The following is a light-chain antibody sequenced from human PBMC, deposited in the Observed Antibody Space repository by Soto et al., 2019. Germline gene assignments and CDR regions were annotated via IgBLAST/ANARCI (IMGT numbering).Light chain of an antibody. CDR2: GNS. V-gene: IGLV1-40*01. CDR3: QSYDSSLSGWV. J-gene: IGLJ3*02. CDR1: SSNIGAGYN. Sequence: QSVLTQPPSVSGAPGQRVTISCTGSSSNIGAGYNVHWYQQPPETAPKLLIYGNSNRPSGVPDRFSGSKSGTSASLAITGLQAEDEADYYCQSYDSSLSGWVFGGGTKLTVL.